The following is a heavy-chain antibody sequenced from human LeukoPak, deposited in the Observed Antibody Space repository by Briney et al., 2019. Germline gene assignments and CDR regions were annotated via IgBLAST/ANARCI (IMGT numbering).Heavy chain of an antibody. J-gene: IGHJ5*02. CDR3: ARWRYSTSSAWFDT. D-gene: IGHD6-6*01. CDR1: GGSFSDYY. CDR2: INHSGST. Sequence: PSETLSLTCAVYGGSFSDYYWSWIRQPPGKGLEWIGEINHSGSTTYNPSLQSRVAISLAASKNQFSLRLSSVTAADTAVYYCARWRYSTSSAWFDTWGQGTLVTVSS. V-gene: IGHV4-34*01.